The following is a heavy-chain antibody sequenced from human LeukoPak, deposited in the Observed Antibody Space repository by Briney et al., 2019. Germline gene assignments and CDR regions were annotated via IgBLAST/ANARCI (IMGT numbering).Heavy chain of an antibody. V-gene: IGHV3-48*03. CDR3: ARETEMANLDY. Sequence: GGSLRLSCAASGFIFSAYEMNWVRQAPGKGLEWVSYISSSGSTIYYTDSVKGRFTISRDNAKKSLYLQMNSLRAEDTAVYYCARETEMANLDYWGQGTLVTVSS. J-gene: IGHJ4*02. CDR2: ISSSGSTI. CDR1: GFIFSAYE. D-gene: IGHD5-24*01.